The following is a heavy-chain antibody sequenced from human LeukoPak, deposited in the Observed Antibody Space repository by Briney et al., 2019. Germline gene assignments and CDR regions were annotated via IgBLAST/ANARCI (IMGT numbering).Heavy chain of an antibody. Sequence: GGSLRLSCAASGFTFSDYYMSWIRQAPGKGLEWVSYISSSGSTIYYADSVKGRFTISRDNAKNSLYLQMNSLRAEDTAVYYCATENYDFWSGYIHYFDYWGQGTLVTVSS. CDR2: ISSSGSTI. CDR3: ATENYDFWSGYIHYFDY. CDR1: GFTFSDYY. V-gene: IGHV3-11*01. J-gene: IGHJ4*02. D-gene: IGHD3-3*01.